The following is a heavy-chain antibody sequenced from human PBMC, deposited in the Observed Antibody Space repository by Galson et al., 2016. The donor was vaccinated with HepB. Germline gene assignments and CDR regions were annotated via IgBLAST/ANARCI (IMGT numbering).Heavy chain of an antibody. CDR3: ARGGIVGKPYFDY. CDR2: VYHTGYT. J-gene: IGHJ4*02. D-gene: IGHD3-16*02. Sequence: SETLSLTCPVSGYSISSNYYWGWIRQPPGKGLEWIGSVYHTGYTYDNPSVKNRVTISVDTSKNQFSLKPSSVTAADTAIYYCARGGIVGKPYFDYWGQGTLVTVSS. CDR1: GYSISSNYY. V-gene: IGHV4-38-2*01.